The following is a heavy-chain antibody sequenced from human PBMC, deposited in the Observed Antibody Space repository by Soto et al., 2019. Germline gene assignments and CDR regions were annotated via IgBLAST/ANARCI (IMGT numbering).Heavy chain of an antibody. Sequence: QAQLMQSGAEVKEPGSSVKVSCKASGGTFSGHAISWVRQAPGQGLEWLGGIIPIFGITNYAQKFQNRLTIAADESSATVYMDLRSLTSEDSAIYYCARDPRSITGTTSSEDFQHWGQGTLVSVS. J-gene: IGHJ1*01. CDR1: GGTFSGHA. CDR3: ARDPRSITGTTSSEDFQH. V-gene: IGHV1-69*01. CDR2: IIPIFGIT. D-gene: IGHD1-1*01.